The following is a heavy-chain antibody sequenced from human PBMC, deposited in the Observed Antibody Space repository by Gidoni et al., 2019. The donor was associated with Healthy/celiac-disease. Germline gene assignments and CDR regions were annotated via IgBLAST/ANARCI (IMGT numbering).Heavy chain of an antibody. Sequence: QVQLVESGGGLVKPGVSLRLCCAASGFTFSAYYMSCIRQAPGKGLEWVSYISSSSSYTNYADSVKGRFTISRDNAKNSLYLQMNSLRAEDTAVYYCAREGGAAGSFDYWGQGTLVTVSS. CDR2: ISSSSSYT. J-gene: IGHJ4*02. CDR3: AREGGAAGSFDY. CDR1: GFTFSAYY. V-gene: IGHV3-11*05. D-gene: IGHD6-13*01.